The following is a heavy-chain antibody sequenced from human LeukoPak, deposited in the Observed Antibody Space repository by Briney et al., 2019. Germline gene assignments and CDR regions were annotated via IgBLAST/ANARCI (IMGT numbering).Heavy chain of an antibody. V-gene: IGHV3-74*01. CDR2: ISTDGSST. D-gene: IGHD6-13*01. Sequence: GGSLRLSCAASGFTFSRYWMHWLRQAPGKGLVWVSRISTDGSSTSYADSVKGRFTISRDNSKNTLYLQMNSLRAEDTAVYYCAKDPTPIAAAGTFYYYGMDVWGQGTTVTVSS. J-gene: IGHJ6*02. CDR1: GFTFSRYW. CDR3: AKDPTPIAAAGTFYYYGMDV.